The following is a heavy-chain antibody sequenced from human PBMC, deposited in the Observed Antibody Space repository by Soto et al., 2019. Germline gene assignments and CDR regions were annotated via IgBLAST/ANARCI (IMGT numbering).Heavy chain of an antibody. J-gene: IGHJ6*02. CDR2: IWYDGSNK. V-gene: IGHV3-33*01. CDR1: GFTFSSYG. D-gene: IGHD1-26*01. CDR3: ARDPLSGSYFYYGMDV. Sequence: GGSLRLSCAASGFTFSSYGMHWVRQAPGKGLEWVAVIWYDGSNKYYADSVKGRFTISRDNSKNTLYLQMNSLRAEDTAVYYCARDPLSGSYFYYGMDVWGHGTTATVSS.